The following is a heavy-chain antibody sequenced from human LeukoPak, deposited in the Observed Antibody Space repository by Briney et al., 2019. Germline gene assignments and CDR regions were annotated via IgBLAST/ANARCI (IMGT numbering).Heavy chain of an antibody. CDR1: GYTFTSYA. CDR3: ATVTVTTAFDY. V-gene: IGHV1-3*01. D-gene: IGHD4-17*01. J-gene: IGHJ4*02. CDR2: INAGNGNT. Sequence: ASVKVSCKASGYTFTSYAMHWVRQAPGQRLEWMGWINAGNGNTKYSQKFQGRVTITRDTSASTAYMELSSLRPEDTAVYYCATVTVTTAFDYWGQGTLVTVSS.